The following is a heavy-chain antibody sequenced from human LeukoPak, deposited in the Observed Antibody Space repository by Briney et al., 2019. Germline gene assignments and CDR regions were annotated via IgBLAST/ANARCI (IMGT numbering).Heavy chain of an antibody. V-gene: IGHV1-46*01. Sequence: ASVKVSCKASGYTFTSYYMHWVRQAPGQGLEWMGIINPSGGSTSYAQKFQGGVTITADESTSTAYMELSSLRSEDTAVYYCARGGAGSYYYYYMDVWGKGTTVTVSS. CDR2: INPSGGST. CDR3: ARGGAGSYYYYYMDV. D-gene: IGHD1-26*01. CDR1: GYTFTSYY. J-gene: IGHJ6*03.